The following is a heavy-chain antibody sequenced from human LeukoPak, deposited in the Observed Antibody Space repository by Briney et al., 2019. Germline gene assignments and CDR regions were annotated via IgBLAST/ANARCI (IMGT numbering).Heavy chain of an antibody. CDR3: ARADPSIVGARSFDY. CDR1: GGSISSGDYY. D-gene: IGHD1-26*01. J-gene: IGHJ4*02. CDR2: IYYSGST. Sequence: SETLSLTCTVSGGSISSGDYYWSWIRQPPGKGLEWIGYIYYSGSTYYNPSLKSRVTISVDTSKNQFSLKLSSVTAADTAVYYCARADPSIVGARSFDYWGQGTLVTVSS. V-gene: IGHV4-30-4*01.